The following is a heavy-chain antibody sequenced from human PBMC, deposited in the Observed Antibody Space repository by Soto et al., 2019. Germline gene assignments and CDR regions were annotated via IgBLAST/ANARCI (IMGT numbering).Heavy chain of an antibody. D-gene: IGHD3-9*01. Sequence: SETLSLTCTVCGGSVCSSSYYGGWVRQPPGKGLEWIGSVYYSGSTYYNPSLESRVTISVDKSKNQFSLKLMSLSAADTAVYYCGRLEGLATISYYFDYWGQGALVTVSS. CDR2: VYYSGST. CDR1: GGSVCSSSYY. J-gene: IGHJ4*02. V-gene: IGHV4-39*01. CDR3: GRLEGLATISYYFDY.